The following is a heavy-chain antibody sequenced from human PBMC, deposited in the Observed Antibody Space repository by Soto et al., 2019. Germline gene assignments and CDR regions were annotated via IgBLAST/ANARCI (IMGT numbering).Heavy chain of an antibody. D-gene: IGHD3-9*01. Sequence: PSETLSLTCAVSGGSISSGGYSWSWIRQPPGKGLEWIGYIYHSGSTYYNPSLKSRVTISVDRSKNQFSLKLSSVTAADTAVYYCARVRREYDNSGPVDYWDQGTLVTVSS. CDR3: ARVRREYDNSGPVDY. CDR1: GGSISSGGYS. CDR2: IYHSGST. V-gene: IGHV4-30-2*01. J-gene: IGHJ4*02.